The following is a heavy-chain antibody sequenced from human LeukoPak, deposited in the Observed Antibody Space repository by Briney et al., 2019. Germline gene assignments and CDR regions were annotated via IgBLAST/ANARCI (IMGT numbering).Heavy chain of an antibody. CDR3: AKDHGDYFDY. CDR2: ISYDGSNK. Sequence: GRSLRLSCAASGFTFSSYAMHWVRQAPGKGLEWVAVISYDGSNKYYADSVKGRFTISRDNSKNTLYLQMNSLRAEDTAVYYCAKDHGDYFDYWGQGTLVTVSS. D-gene: IGHD4-17*01. V-gene: IGHV3-30*04. J-gene: IGHJ4*02. CDR1: GFTFSSYA.